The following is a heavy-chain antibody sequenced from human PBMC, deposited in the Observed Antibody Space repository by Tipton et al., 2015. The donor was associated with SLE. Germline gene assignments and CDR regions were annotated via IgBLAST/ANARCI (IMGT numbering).Heavy chain of an antibody. J-gene: IGHJ4*02. V-gene: IGHV3-23*01. D-gene: IGHD2-2*01. CDR1: GFTFTNFA. CDR2: ISGGGAT. Sequence: SLRLSCAASGFTFTNFAVSWVRQAPGKGLEWVSLISGGGATYYADSVKGRFTISRDNAKNSLYLQMNSLRAEDTAVYYCARDPVVPAATFDYWGQGTLVTVSS. CDR3: ARDPVVPAATFDY.